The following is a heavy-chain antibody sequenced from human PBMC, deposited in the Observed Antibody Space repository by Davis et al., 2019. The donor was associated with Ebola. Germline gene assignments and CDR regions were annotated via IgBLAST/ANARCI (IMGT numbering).Heavy chain of an antibody. CDR3: ARDIAAAPNWFDP. V-gene: IGHV1-69*04. J-gene: IGHJ5*02. CDR2: IIPILGIA. Sequence: SVKVSCKASGGTFSSYAISWVRQAPGQGLEWMGRIIPILGIANYAQKFQGRVTITADKSTSTAYMELSSLRSEDTAVYYCARDIAAAPNWFDPWGQGTLVTVSS. D-gene: IGHD6-13*01. CDR1: GGTFSSYA.